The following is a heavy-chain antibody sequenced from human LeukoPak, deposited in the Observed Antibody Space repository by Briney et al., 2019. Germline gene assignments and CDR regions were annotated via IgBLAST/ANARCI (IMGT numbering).Heavy chain of an antibody. Sequence: GSLRLSCAASGFTFSSYWMSWVRQAPGKGLEWVANIKQDGSEKYYVDSVKGRFTISRDNAKNSLYLQMDSLRAEDTAVYYCARDGVWFGELFLDYWGQGTLVTVSS. CDR1: GFTFSSYW. CDR2: IKQDGSEK. V-gene: IGHV3-7*01. J-gene: IGHJ4*02. D-gene: IGHD3-10*01. CDR3: ARDGVWFGELFLDY.